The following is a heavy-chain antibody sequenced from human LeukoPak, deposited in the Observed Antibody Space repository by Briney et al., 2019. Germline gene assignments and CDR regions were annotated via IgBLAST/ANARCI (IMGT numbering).Heavy chain of an antibody. J-gene: IGHJ4*02. CDR1: GFTFSGYS. D-gene: IGHD3-3*01. V-gene: IGHV3-48*01. CDR3: ARDQSDVSGYYPYLDY. CDR2: MGSSGKTI. Sequence: GGPLRLSCAASGFTFSGYSMNWVRQAPGKGLEWISYMGSSGKTIYYADSVKGRFTISRDNAKNSLYLQMNSLTVEDTAVYYCARDQSDVSGYYPYLDYWGQGTLVTVSS.